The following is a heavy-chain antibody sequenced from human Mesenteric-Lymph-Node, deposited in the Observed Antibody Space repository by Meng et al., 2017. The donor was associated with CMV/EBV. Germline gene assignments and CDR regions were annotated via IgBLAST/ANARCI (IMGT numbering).Heavy chain of an antibody. V-gene: IGHV4-4*02. J-gene: IGHJ4*02. CDR1: GGSISSSNW. Sequence: CAGSGGSISSSNWWRWVRQPTGKGMEWIGEIYHSGRTNYNPSLKSRVTISVDKSKNQFSLKLSSVTAADTAVYYCARAFLSGYDYDYWGQGTLVTVSS. CDR3: ARAFLSGYDYDY. D-gene: IGHD5-12*01. CDR2: IYHSGRT.